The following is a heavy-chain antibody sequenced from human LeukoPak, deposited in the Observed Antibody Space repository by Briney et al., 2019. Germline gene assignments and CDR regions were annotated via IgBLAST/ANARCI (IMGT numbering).Heavy chain of an antibody. V-gene: IGHV3-7*01. Sequence: PGGSLRLSCAASGFTFSRYWMTWVRQSPGKGLEWVANINQDGSEKYYGDSVTGRFTISRDNAEHSLFLQMNSLRADDTGVYYCARAREAPANVFPDHWGQGVVVTVSS. CDR3: ARAREAPANVFPDH. J-gene: IGHJ4*02. D-gene: IGHD2-15*01. CDR2: INQDGSEK. CDR1: GFTFSRYW.